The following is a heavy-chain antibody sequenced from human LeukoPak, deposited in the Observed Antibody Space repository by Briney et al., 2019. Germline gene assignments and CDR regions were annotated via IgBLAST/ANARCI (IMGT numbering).Heavy chain of an antibody. Sequence: KPSETLSLTCAVYGGPFSGYYWSWIRQPPGKGLEWIGEINHSGSTNYNPSLKSRVTISVDPSKNQFSLKLSSVTAPDTAVYYCARGRPYYYDSSFSYYFDYWGQGTLVTVSS. J-gene: IGHJ4*02. D-gene: IGHD3-22*01. CDR2: INHSGST. CDR3: ARGRPYYYDSSFSYYFDY. V-gene: IGHV4-34*01. CDR1: GGPFSGYY.